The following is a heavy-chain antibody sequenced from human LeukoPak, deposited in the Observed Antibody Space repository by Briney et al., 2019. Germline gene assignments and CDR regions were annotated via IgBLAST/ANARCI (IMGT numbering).Heavy chain of an antibody. V-gene: IGHV3-48*03. Sequence: GGSLRLTCAASGFTFSSYEMNWVRQAPGRGLEWVSKISSSGSAIYYADSVKGRFTISRDNAKSTLYLQMNSLRVEDTAVYYCARGGSLGYWGQGTLVTVSS. CDR2: ISSSGSAI. D-gene: IGHD6-19*01. J-gene: IGHJ4*02. CDR1: GFTFSSYE. CDR3: ARGGSLGY.